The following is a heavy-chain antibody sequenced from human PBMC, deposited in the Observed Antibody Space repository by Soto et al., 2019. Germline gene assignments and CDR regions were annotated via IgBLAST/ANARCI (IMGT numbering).Heavy chain of an antibody. V-gene: IGHV4-34*01. CDR3: ARGGGYSYHLYGMDV. J-gene: IGHJ6*02. D-gene: IGHD5-18*01. Sequence: KTSETLSLACAFYDGSFNGYYWIWIRQPLGKGLEWIGEIEHNGNTNYNPSFTSRATISLDTSKNQFSLKLSSVTAADTALYYCARGGGYSYHLYGMDVWGQGTAVTVSS. CDR2: IEHNGNT. CDR1: DGSFNGYY.